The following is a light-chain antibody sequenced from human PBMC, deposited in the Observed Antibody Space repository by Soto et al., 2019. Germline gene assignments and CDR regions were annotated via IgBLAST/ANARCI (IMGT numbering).Light chain of an antibody. V-gene: IGKV3-20*01. CDR2: DAS. CDR1: QSVANS. J-gene: IGKJ1*01. CDR3: LQYGGSLRT. Sequence: EIVLTQSPGTLSLSPGEGATLSCRASQSVANSLAWFQQKPGQAPRRLIYDASSRATGIPDRFSGSGSGTDFTLTISRLEPEDFAVYYCLQYGGSLRTFGQGTKVEIK.